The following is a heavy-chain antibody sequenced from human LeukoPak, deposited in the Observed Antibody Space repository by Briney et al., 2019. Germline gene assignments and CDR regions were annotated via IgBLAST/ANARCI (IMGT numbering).Heavy chain of an antibody. Sequence: PSETLSLTCTVSSDSISSNYWSWIRQPPGKGLEWIGYIYYSGTTNYNPSLKSRVTISVDTSKNQFSLKLSSVTAADTAVYYCARGVYIAAAQYGYWGQGTLVTVSS. J-gene: IGHJ4*02. CDR3: ARGVYIAAAQYGY. CDR1: SDSISSNY. D-gene: IGHD6-13*01. V-gene: IGHV4-59*01. CDR2: IYYSGTT.